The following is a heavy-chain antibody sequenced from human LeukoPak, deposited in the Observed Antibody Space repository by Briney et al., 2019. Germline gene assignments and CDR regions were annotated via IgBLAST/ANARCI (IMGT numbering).Heavy chain of an antibody. V-gene: IGHV1-69*13. D-gene: IGHD3-3*01. CDR3: ARVPTIFGVVIRNAYYYYYGMDV. J-gene: IGHJ6*02. CDR2: IIPIFGTA. CDR1: GGTFSSYA. Sequence: GASVKVSCKASGGTFSSYAISWVRQAPGQGLEWMGGIIPIFGTANYAQKFQGRVTITADESTSTAYMELSSLRSEDTAVYYCARVPTIFGVVIRNAYYYYYGMDVWGQGTTVTVSS.